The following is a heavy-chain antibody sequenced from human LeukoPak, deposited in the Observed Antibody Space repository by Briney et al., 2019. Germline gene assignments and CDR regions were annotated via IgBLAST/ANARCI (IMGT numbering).Heavy chain of an antibody. D-gene: IGHD7-27*01. CDR1: GGSISSYY. CDR3: ACGLGYYYYYMDV. J-gene: IGHJ6*03. CDR2: IYYSGST. V-gene: IGHV4-59*01. Sequence: SETLSLTCTVSGGSISSYYWSWIRQPPGKGLEWIGYIYYSGSTNYTPSLKSRVTISVDTSKNQFSLKLSSVTAADTAVYYCACGLGYYYYYMDVWGKGTTVTISS.